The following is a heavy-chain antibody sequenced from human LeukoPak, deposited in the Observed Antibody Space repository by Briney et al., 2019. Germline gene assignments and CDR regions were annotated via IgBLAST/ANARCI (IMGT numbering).Heavy chain of an antibody. CDR1: GGSISSYY. V-gene: IGHV4-59*01. J-gene: IGHJ4*02. Sequence: SETLSLTCTVSGGSISSYYWSWIRQPPGKGLEWIGYIYYSGSTNYNPSLKSRVTISVDTSKNQFSLKLSSVTAADTAVYYCARAQPYYYDSSGYYFDYWGQGTLVTVSS. D-gene: IGHD3-22*01. CDR3: ARAQPYYYDSSGYYFDY. CDR2: IYYSGST.